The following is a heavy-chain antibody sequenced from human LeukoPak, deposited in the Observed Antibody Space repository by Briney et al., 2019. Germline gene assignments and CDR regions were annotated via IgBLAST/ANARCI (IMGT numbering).Heavy chain of an antibody. CDR1: GGXISSYY. J-gene: IGHJ3*02. D-gene: IGHD3-10*01. CDR2: IYYSGST. CDR3: ARARSVLLWFGEFPPAAFDI. Sequence: SETLSLTCTVSGGXISSYYWSWIRRPPGKGLEWIGYIYYSGSTNYNPSLKSRVTISVDTSKNQFSLKLSSVTAADTAVYYRARARSVLLWFGEFPPAAFDIWGQGTMVTVSS. V-gene: IGHV4-59*01.